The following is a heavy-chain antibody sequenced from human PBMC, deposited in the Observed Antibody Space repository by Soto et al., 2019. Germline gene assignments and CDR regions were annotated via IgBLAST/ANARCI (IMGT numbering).Heavy chain of an antibody. CDR1: GFSLSTSGVG. J-gene: IGHJ1*01. Sequence: SGPTLVNPTQTLTLTCTFSGFSLSTSGVGVGWIRQPPGKALEWLAVIYWVDDKGYSPSLKNRLTITKDTSKNQVVLTMTNMDPVDTATYYCAHTVGLVVVTSEDEYFQHWGQGTQVTVSS. V-gene: IGHV2-5*02. D-gene: IGHD2-15*01. CDR3: AHTVGLVVVTSEDEYFQH. CDR2: IYWVDDK.